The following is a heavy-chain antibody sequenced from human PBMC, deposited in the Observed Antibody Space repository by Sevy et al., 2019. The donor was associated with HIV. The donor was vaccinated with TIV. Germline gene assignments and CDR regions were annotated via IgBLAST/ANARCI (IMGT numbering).Heavy chain of an antibody. CDR2: ISGRISYL. J-gene: IGHJ4*02. CDR3: ARPWGGDCL. CDR1: GFTFSSYS. Sequence: GGSLRLSCAASGFTFSSYSMNWVRQAPGKGLEWVPSISGRISYLDYADSVKGRFTISRDNAKNSLYLQMNSLRAEDTAVYYCARPWGGDCLWGQGTLVTVSS. D-gene: IGHD2-21*01. V-gene: IGHV3-21*01.